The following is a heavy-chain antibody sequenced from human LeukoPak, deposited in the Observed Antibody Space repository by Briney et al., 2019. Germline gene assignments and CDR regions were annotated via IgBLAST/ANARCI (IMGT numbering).Heavy chain of an antibody. J-gene: IGHJ4*02. CDR1: GFTFSSYA. V-gene: IGHV3-23*01. CDR3: AKAFMIVVVPASSFDY. Sequence: GGSLRLSCAASGFTFSSYAMSWVRQAPGKGLEWVSAISGSGGSTYYADSVKGRFTISRDNSKNTLYLQMNSLRAEDTAVYYRAKAFMIVVVPASSFDYWGQGTLVTVSS. CDR2: ISGSGGST. D-gene: IGHD3-22*01.